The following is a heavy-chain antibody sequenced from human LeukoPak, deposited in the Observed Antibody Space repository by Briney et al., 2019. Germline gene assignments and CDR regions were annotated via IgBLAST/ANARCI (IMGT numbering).Heavy chain of an antibody. V-gene: IGHV3-74*01. D-gene: IGHD3-3*01. Sequence: PGRSLRLSCAASGFTFSSYWMHWVRQAPGKGLVWVSRINSDGSSTSYADSVKGRFTISRDNAKNTLYLQMNSLRAEDTAVYYCARGVNDFRSGSDFDYWGQGTLVTVSS. J-gene: IGHJ4*02. CDR1: GFTFSSYW. CDR2: INSDGSST. CDR3: ARGVNDFRSGSDFDY.